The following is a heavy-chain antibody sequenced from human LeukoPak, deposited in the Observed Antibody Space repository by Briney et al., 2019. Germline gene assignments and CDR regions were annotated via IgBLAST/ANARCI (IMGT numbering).Heavy chain of an antibody. V-gene: IGHV4-59*01. J-gene: IGHJ4*02. CDR2: IYYSGST. CDR3: ARNKDFDY. CDR1: GGSISAYY. Sequence: SETLSLTCTVSGGSISAYYWSWFRQPPGKGLEWIGYIYYSGSTNYNPSLKSRVTISVDTSKNQFSLKLSSVTAADTVVYYCARNKDFDYWGQGTLVTVSS. D-gene: IGHD1/OR15-1a*01.